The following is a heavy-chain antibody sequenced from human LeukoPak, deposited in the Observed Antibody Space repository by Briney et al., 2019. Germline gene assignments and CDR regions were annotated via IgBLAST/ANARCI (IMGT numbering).Heavy chain of an antibody. CDR2: ILGGGDTT. CDR3: AKDLNFHPYTGTSLHY. V-gene: IGHV3-23*01. D-gene: IGHD2-2*02. Sequence: PGGSLRLSCAASGFTFNYYAMNWVRQAPGKGLEWVSAILGGGDTTSYADSVKGRFTISRDNSKNTLYLQMNSLRVEDTAVYYCAKDLNFHPYTGTSLHYWGQGTLVTVSS. CDR1: GFTFNYYA. J-gene: IGHJ4*02.